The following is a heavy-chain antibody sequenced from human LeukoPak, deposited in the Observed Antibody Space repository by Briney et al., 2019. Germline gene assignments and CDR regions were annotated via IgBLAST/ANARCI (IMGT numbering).Heavy chain of an antibody. D-gene: IGHD2-8*01. Sequence: SETLSLTCTVSGGSISSYYWSWIRQPPGKGLEWIGYIYYSGSTNYNPSLKSRVTISVDTSKNQFSLKLSSVTAADTAVYYCARTDGPYYYYGMDVWGQGTTVTDSS. J-gene: IGHJ6*02. V-gene: IGHV4-59*08. CDR1: GGSISSYY. CDR3: ARTDGPYYYYGMDV. CDR2: IYYSGST.